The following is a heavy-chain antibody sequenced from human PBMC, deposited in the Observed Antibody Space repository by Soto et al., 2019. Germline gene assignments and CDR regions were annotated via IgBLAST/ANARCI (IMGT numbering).Heavy chain of an antibody. Sequence: PEESLKISCIGSGYTLNTYWIGWVRQMPWKGLEWMGFIYPGDSDTTYSPSFQGQVTISVDKSISTAYLQWSSLKVSDTAIYYCARQKLWMATINNDAFDVWGQGTKVTVSS. CDR3: ARQKLWMATINNDAFDV. CDR1: GYTLNTYW. D-gene: IGHD2-21*01. J-gene: IGHJ3*01. CDR2: IYPGDSDT. V-gene: IGHV5-51*01.